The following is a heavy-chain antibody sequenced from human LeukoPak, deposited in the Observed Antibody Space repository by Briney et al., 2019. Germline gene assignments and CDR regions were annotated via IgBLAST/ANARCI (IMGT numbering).Heavy chain of an antibody. J-gene: IGHJ5*02. CDR2: INAYNGNT. CDR3: AKSRLAAAQNWFDP. CDR1: GYTFTGYY. D-gene: IGHD6-13*01. Sequence: GASVKVSCKASGYTFTGYYMHWVRQAPGQGLEWMGWINAYNGNTNYAQKLQGRVTMTTDTSTSTAYMELRSLRSDDTAVYYCAKSRLAAAQNWFDPWGQGTLVTVSS. V-gene: IGHV1-18*04.